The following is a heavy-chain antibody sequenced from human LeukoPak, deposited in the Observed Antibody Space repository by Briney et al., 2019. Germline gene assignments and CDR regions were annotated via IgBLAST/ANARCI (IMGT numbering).Heavy chain of an antibody. CDR2: ISAYNGNT. Sequence: GASVKVSCKTSGYTFTNYGISWVRQAPGQGLEWMGWISAYNGNTNYAQKLQGRVTMTTDTSTSTAYMELRSLRSNDTAVNYCARIISARYFYDSSGYYYDDWGEGTLATVSS. CDR3: ARIISARYFYDSSGYYYDD. J-gene: IGHJ4*02. D-gene: IGHD3-22*01. CDR1: GYTFTNYG. V-gene: IGHV1-18*01.